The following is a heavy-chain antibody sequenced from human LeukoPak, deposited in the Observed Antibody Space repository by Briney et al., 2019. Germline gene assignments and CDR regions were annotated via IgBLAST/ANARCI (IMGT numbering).Heavy chain of an antibody. Sequence: SETLSLTCGVSGGSISSTNWWSWVRQPPGQGLEWIGEISLTGRTNYNPSLNGRVTISVDKSKNQFSLKLSSVTAADTAVYYCARLYGSGSYYAQYYFDYWGQGTLVTVSS. CDR1: GGSISSTNW. J-gene: IGHJ4*02. D-gene: IGHD3-10*01. CDR3: ARLYGSGSYYAQYYFDY. CDR2: ISLTGRT. V-gene: IGHV4-4*02.